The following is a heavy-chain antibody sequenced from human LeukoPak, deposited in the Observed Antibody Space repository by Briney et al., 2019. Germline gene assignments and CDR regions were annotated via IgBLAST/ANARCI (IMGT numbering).Heavy chain of an antibody. CDR2: IKQDGSEK. Sequence: GGSLRLSCAASGFTFSSYGMHWVRQAPGKGLEWVANIKQDGSEKYYVDSVKGRFTISRDNAKNSLYLQMNSLRAEDTAVYYCAGSIAGHFDYWGQGTLVTVSS. J-gene: IGHJ4*02. CDR3: AGSIAGHFDY. D-gene: IGHD6-6*01. V-gene: IGHV3-7*01. CDR1: GFTFSSYG.